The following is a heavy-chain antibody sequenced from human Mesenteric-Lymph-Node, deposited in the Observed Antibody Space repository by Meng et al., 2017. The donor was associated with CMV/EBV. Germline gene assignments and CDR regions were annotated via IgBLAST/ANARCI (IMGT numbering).Heavy chain of an antibody. J-gene: IGHJ5*02. V-gene: IGHV1-2*02. D-gene: IGHD2-2*01. CDR1: FSASS. CDR2: IHPQSGGT. Sequence: FSASSLHWVRQAPGHGLQWMGWIHPQSGGTKYAQKFQGRVTLTRDTSITTANMELSSLRSDDTAVYYCASAPGGYCSSTNCLRNWIAPWGQGALVTVSS. CDR3: ASAPGGYCSSTNCLRNWIAP.